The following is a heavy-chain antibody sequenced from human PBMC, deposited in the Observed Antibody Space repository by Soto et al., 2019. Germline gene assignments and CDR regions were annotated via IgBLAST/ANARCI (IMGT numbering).Heavy chain of an antibody. CDR3: TTAPIRTTSFLRLYYYGMDV. Sequence: GGSLRLSCAASGFTFSNAWMIWVRQAPGKGLEWVGRIKSKTDGGTTDYAAPVKGRFTISRDDSKNTLYLQMNSLKTEDTAVYYCTTAPIRTTSFLRLYYYGMDVWGQGTTVTVSS. V-gene: IGHV3-15*07. J-gene: IGHJ6*02. D-gene: IGHD1-1*01. CDR1: GFTFSNAW. CDR2: IKSKTDGGTT.